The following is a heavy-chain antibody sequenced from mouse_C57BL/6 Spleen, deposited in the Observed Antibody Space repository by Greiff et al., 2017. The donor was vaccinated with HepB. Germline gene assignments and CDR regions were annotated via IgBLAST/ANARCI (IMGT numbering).Heavy chain of an antibody. Sequence: EVKLQESGPGLVKPSQSLSLTCSVTGYSITSGYYWNWIRQFPGNKLEWMGYISYDGSNNYNPSLKNRISITRDTSKNQFFLKLNSVTTEDTATYYCARKGGSYYFDYWGQGTTLTVSS. V-gene: IGHV3-6*01. CDR3: ARKGGSYYFDY. CDR2: ISYDGSN. CDR1: GYSITSGYY. J-gene: IGHJ2*01.